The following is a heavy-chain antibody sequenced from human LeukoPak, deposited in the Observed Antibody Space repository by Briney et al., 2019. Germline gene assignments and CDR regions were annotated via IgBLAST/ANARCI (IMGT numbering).Heavy chain of an antibody. J-gene: IGHJ6*02. CDR3: ARAYNWNYYYYGMDV. D-gene: IGHD1-20*01. CDR1: GGSISSYY. CDR2: IYYSGST. Sequence: SETLSLTCTVSGGSISSYYWSWIRQPPGKGLEWLGYIYYSGSTNYNPSLKSRVTISVDTSKNQFSLKLSSVTAADTAVYYCARAYNWNYYYYGMDVWGQGTTVTVSS. V-gene: IGHV4-59*01.